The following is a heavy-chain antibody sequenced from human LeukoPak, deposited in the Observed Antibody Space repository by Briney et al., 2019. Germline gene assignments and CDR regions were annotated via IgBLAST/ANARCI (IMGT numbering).Heavy chain of an antibody. Sequence: ASVKVSCKASGYTFTSYGISWVRQAPGQGLEWMGWISAYNGNTNYAQKLQGRVTMTTDTSTSTAYMELRSLRSDDTAVYYCARTGIAAAGTSGEIDYWGQGALVTVSS. CDR3: ARTGIAAAGTSGEIDY. V-gene: IGHV1-18*01. CDR1: GYTFTSYG. CDR2: ISAYNGNT. D-gene: IGHD6-13*01. J-gene: IGHJ4*02.